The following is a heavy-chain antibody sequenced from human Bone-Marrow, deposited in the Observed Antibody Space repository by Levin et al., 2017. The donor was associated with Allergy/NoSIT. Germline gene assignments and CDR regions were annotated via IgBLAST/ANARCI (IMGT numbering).Heavy chain of an antibody. CDR3: ARDPTMGIGWFDP. Sequence: ASVKVSCKASGYTFTGYYIHWVRQAPGQGLEWMGWINPNSGTTKSAQKVQGRVTMTRDTSISTVYMELSRLRSDDTAVYYCARDPTMGIGWFDPWGQGTLVTVSS. CDR1: GYTFTGYY. D-gene: IGHD7-27*01. V-gene: IGHV1-2*02. J-gene: IGHJ5*02. CDR2: INPNSGTT.